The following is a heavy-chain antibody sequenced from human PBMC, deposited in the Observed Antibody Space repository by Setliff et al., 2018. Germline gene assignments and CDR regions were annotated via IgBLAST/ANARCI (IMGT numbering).Heavy chain of an antibody. CDR3: AREPFSGVGYYFDT. CDR2: IYSSGIT. V-gene: IGHV4-30-4*08. CDR1: GGSISSGDYY. Sequence: SETLSLTCTVSGGSISSGDYYWSWIRQPPGKCLEWIGYIYSSGITYYNPFLKSRVSLSVDTSKNQFPLKLRSVTAADTAVYYCAREPFSGVGYYFDTWGQGTLVTVSS. D-gene: IGHD1-26*01. J-gene: IGHJ4*02.